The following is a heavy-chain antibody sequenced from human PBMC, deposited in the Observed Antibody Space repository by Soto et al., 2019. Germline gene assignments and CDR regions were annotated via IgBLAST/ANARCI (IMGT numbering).Heavy chain of an antibody. CDR2: ISYDGNNK. J-gene: IGHJ4*02. CDR1: GITFNTYG. Sequence: PGGSLRLSCAASGITFNTYGMHWVRQAPGKGLEWVAVISYDGNNKFYADSVKGRFTISRDNSKNTLYLQMSSLRVDDTALYFCAKGDSDYYFDSLGQGTLVTVSS. V-gene: IGHV3-30*18. D-gene: IGHD4-4*01. CDR3: AKGDSDYYFDS.